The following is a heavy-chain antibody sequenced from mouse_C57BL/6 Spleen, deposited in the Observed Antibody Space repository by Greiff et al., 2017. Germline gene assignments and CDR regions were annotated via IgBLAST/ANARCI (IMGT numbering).Heavy chain of an antibody. V-gene: IGHV1-66*01. Sequence: VQLQQSGPELVKPGASVKISCKASGYSFTSYYIHWVKQRPGQGLEWIGWIYPGSGNTKYNEKFKGKATLTADTSSSTAYMQLSSLTSEDSAVYYCARRGTTGVAGDYFDYWGQGTTLTVSS. CDR1: GYSFTSYY. J-gene: IGHJ2*01. CDR3: ARRGTTGVAGDYFDY. D-gene: IGHD1-1*01. CDR2: IYPGSGNT.